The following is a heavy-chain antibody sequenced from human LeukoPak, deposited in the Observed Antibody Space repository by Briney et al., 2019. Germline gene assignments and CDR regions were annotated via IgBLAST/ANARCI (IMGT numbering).Heavy chain of an antibody. D-gene: IGHD6-25*01. CDR2: IRIDGSDT. J-gene: IGHJ5*02. Sequence: GGSLRLSCEASGFNVNSYWMHWVRQAPGKGLVWVSLIRIDGSDTDYADSVRGRFTTSRDNAKNALYLQMDSLRVEDTAIYYCARDRGEGTSLDPWGQGTLVTVSS. CDR1: GFNVNSYW. CDR3: ARDRGEGTSLDP. V-gene: IGHV3-74*01.